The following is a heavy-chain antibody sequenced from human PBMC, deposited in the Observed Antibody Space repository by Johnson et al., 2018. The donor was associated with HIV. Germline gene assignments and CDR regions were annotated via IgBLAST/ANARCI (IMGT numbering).Heavy chain of an antibody. D-gene: IGHD6-13*01. CDR1: GFTFDDYA. J-gene: IGHJ3*02. CDR2: ISWDGGST. V-gene: IGHV3-43D*03. CDR3: GRDMSSRWGMGDACDI. Sequence: VLLVESGGGVVQPGRSLRLSCTASGFTFDDYAMHWVRQAPGKGLEWVSLISWDGGSTYYADSVKGRFSISRDNSKNTLYLQMSSLRAEDTAMYYCGRDMSSRWGMGDACDIWGQGTMVTVSS.